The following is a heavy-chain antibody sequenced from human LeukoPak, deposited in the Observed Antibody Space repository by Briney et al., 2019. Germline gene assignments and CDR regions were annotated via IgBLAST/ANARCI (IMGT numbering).Heavy chain of an antibody. Sequence: SQTLSLTCAVSGGSISSGGYSWSWIRQPPGKGLEWIGYIYHSGSTCYNPSLKSRVTISVDRSKNQFSLKLSSVTAADTAVHYCARAPFLRRMLGFDYWGQGTLVTVSS. D-gene: IGHD2/OR15-2a*01. CDR1: GGSISSGGYS. CDR2: IYHSGST. V-gene: IGHV4-30-2*01. J-gene: IGHJ4*02. CDR3: ARAPFLRRMLGFDY.